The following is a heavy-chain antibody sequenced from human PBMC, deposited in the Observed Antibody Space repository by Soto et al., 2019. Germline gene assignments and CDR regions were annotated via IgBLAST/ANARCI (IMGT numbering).Heavy chain of an antibody. CDR2: ISSSSSFI. CDR1: GFTFSRYS. V-gene: IGHV3-21*01. Sequence: GGSLRRSCAASGFTFSRYSMNWVRQAPGKGLEWVSSISSSSSFIYYRDSVKGRFTISRDNAKDSLFLQVNNLRAEDTAAYYCARDGISGYDSLRDFNYWGRGSLETVSS. CDR3: ARDGISGYDSLRDFNY. J-gene: IGHJ4*02. D-gene: IGHD5-12*01.